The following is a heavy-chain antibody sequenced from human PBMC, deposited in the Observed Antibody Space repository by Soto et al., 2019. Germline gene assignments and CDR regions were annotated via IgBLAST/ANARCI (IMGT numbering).Heavy chain of an antibody. J-gene: IGHJ6*02. CDR2: ISGSGGST. V-gene: IGHV3-23*01. D-gene: IGHD6-13*01. CDR1: GFTFSSYA. Sequence: PGGSLRLSCAASGFTFSSYAMSWVRQAPGKGLECVSAISGSGGSTYYADSVKGRFTISRDNSKNTLYLQMNSLRAEDTAVYYCAKPSSGYSSSWYYYYGMDVWGQGTTVTVSS. CDR3: AKPSSGYSSSWYYYYGMDV.